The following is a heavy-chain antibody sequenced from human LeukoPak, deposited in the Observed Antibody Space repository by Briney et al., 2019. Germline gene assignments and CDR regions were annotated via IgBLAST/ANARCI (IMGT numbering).Heavy chain of an antibody. CDR2: ISSSSSYI. CDR3: ARDYCSGGSCLDY. V-gene: IGHV3-21*01. CDR1: GFTFSSYS. Sequence: GGSLRLSCASSGFTFSSYSMNWVRQAPGRGLEGVSSISSSSSYIYYADSVKGRFTISRDNPKNSLYLQMNSLRAEDTAVYYCARDYCSGGSCLDYWGQGTLVTVSS. D-gene: IGHD2-15*01. J-gene: IGHJ4*02.